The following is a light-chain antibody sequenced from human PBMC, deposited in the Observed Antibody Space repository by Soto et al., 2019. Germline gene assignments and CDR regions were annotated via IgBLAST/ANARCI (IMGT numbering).Light chain of an antibody. J-gene: IGLJ1*01. Sequence: QSARTQSPSASGSPGQSVTISCTGTKNDIGVYDFVSWYQHHPGKAPRLIIYEVVQRPSGVPDRFSGSKSGNTASLTVSGLQAADEADYFCSLYTSSNTLVFGTGTKVTVL. CDR1: KNDIGVYDF. CDR2: EVV. CDR3: SLYTSSNTLV. V-gene: IGLV2-8*01.